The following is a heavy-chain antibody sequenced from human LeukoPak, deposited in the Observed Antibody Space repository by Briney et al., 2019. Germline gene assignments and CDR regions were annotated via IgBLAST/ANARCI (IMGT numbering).Heavy chain of an antibody. CDR1: GIAVTTNY. D-gene: IGHD3-22*01. CDR2: IYLGGGT. J-gene: IGHJ4*01. Sequence: GRSLRLSCAASGIAVTTNYMSWVRQARGKGLEWVSVIYLGGGTHHADSVKGRFTISRDYSMNTLYLEMKSLRVEDTAIYYCASPSNNSRYAFDYWGHGTLVPVSS. V-gene: IGHV3-53*01. CDR3: ASPSNNSRYAFDY.